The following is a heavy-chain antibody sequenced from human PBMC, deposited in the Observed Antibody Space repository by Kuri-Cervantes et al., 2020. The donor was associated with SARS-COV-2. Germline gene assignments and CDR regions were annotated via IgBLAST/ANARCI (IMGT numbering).Heavy chain of an antibody. CDR2: IYYSGST. CDR3: ARDFWSGYYGGNWFDP. D-gene: IGHD3-3*01. Sequence: SETLSLTCTVSGGSISSGGYYWGWIRQPPGKGLEWIGSIYYSGSTYYNPSLKSRVTISVDTSKNQFSLKLSSVTAADTAVYYCARDFWSGYYGGNWFDPWGQGTLVTVSS. J-gene: IGHJ5*02. CDR1: GGSISSGGYY. V-gene: IGHV4-39*07.